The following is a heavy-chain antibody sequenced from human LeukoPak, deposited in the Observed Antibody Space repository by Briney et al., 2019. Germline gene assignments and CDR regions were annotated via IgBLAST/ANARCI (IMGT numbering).Heavy chain of an antibody. CDR3: SRQTPKVGATTSAFDI. J-gene: IGHJ3*02. D-gene: IGHD1-26*01. CDR2: IYYSGST. Sequence: SQTLSLTCTVSGGSISSGGYYWSWIRQHPGKGLEWIGYIYYSGSTYYNPSLKSRVTISVDTSKNQFSLKLSSVTAADTAVYYCSRQTPKVGATTSAFDIWGQGTMVTVSS. CDR1: GGSISSGGYY. V-gene: IGHV4-31*03.